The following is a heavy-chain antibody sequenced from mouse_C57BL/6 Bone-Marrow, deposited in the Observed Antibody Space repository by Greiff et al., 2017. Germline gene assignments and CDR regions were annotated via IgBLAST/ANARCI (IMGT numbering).Heavy chain of an antibody. CDR1: GYTFTSYW. D-gene: IGHD3-2*02. Sequence: QVQLQQPGAELAKPGASVKLSCKASGYTFTSYWMHWVKQRPGQGLEWIGYINPSSGYTKYNQKFKDKATLTADKSSSTAYMQLGSLTYEDSAVYYCAKQLRPLYYAMDYWGQGTSVTVSS. CDR3: AKQLRPLYYAMDY. V-gene: IGHV1-7*01. J-gene: IGHJ4*01. CDR2: INPSSGYT.